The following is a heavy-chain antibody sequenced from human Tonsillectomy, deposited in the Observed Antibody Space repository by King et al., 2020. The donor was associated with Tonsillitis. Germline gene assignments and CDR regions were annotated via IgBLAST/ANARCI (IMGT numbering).Heavy chain of an antibody. Sequence: VQLVESGGGVVQPGRSLRLSCADSGFTFSAFAMHWVRQAPGKGLEWVAVISFDGSNKYYADSVKGRFTISRDNSKNTLYLQMNGLRAEDTAVYYCARAAGDTERVTYSYLYYAMDVWGLGTTVTVSS. CDR1: GFTFSAFA. CDR2: ISFDGSNK. J-gene: IGHJ6*02. D-gene: IGHD5-18*01. V-gene: IGHV3-30*04. CDR3: ARAAGDTERVTYSYLYYAMDV.